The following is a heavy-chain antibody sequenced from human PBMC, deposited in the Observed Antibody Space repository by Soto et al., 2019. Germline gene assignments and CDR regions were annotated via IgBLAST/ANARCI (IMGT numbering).Heavy chain of an antibody. CDR1: GGSISGYY. J-gene: IGHJ4*02. V-gene: IGHV4-59*01. D-gene: IGHD3-22*01. Sequence: SETLSLTCTVSGGSISGYYWSWIRQPPGKGLEWIGYIYYSGSTIYNPSLKSRVTISVDTSKNQFSLKLSSVTAADTAVYYCARARYDSSGYYYFDYWGQGTLVTSPQ. CDR2: IYYSGST. CDR3: ARARYDSSGYYYFDY.